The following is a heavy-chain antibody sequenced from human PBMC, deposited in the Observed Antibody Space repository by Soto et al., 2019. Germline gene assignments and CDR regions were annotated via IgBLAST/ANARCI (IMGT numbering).Heavy chain of an antibody. V-gene: IGHV4-4*02. CDR2: IYHSGST. J-gene: IGHJ4*02. CDR3: ARGDSGYDPLDY. CDR1: GGSISSSNW. D-gene: IGHD5-12*01. Sequence: QVQLQESGPGLVKPSGTLSLTCAVSGGSISSSNWWSWVRQPPGKGLEWIGEIYHSGSTNYNPSRKSRVTLSVDKSKNQFSLELSSVTAADTAVYYCARGDSGYDPLDYWGQGTLVTVSS.